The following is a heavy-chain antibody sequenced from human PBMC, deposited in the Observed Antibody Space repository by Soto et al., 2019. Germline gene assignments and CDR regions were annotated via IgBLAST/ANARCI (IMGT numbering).Heavy chain of an antibody. D-gene: IGHD3-10*01. J-gene: IGHJ5*01. CDR3: ARGSGVADS. V-gene: IGHV3-33*01. CDR2: IYYDGTTK. Sequence: LVESGGGVVQPGTSLTLSCAASGFPSHASGLQWLRQPPGKGLECVAVIYYDGTTKYYADSVKGRFTISRDNSKTSVYLQMNRLTVNDTAVYYCARGSGVADSWGQGTLVTV. CDR1: GFPSHASG.